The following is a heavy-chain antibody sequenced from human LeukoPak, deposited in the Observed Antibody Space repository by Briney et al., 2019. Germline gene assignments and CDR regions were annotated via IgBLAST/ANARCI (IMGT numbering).Heavy chain of an antibody. Sequence: GGSLRLSCAASGFTVSSNYMSWVRQAPGKGLEWVSVIYSGGSTYYADSVKGRLTISRDNSKNTLYLQMNSLRAEDTAVYYCASREGYIYGMDVWGQGTTVTVSS. D-gene: IGHD5-24*01. V-gene: IGHV3-66*01. CDR1: GFTVSSNY. CDR3: ASREGYIYGMDV. CDR2: IYSGGST. J-gene: IGHJ6*02.